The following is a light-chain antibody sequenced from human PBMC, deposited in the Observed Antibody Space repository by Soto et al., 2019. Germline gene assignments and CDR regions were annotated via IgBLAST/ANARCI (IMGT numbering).Light chain of an antibody. J-gene: IGKJ1*01. CDR1: QSISRY. CDR2: GAS. V-gene: IGKV3-20*01. Sequence: EIVLTQSPATLSLSPGERSTITWRASQSISRYLAWYQQKPGQGPRLLIYGASSRETGTPDRFSGRGSGTEFTLTISRLEPEDFEVDDCQLYGTSTKTFGQGTKVDIK. CDR3: QLYGTSTKT.